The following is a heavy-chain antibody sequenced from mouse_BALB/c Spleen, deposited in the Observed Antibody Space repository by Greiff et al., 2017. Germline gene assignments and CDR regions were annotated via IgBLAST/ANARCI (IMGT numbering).Heavy chain of an antibody. D-gene: IGHD2-4*01. CDR2: INPYNGDT. CDR3: ARDMRYDYDNYFDY. Sequence: VQLKQSGPELVKPGASVKISCKASGYSFTGYFMNWVMQSHGKSLEWIGRINPYNGDTFYNQKFKGKATLTVDKSSSTAHMELRSLASEDSAVYYCARDMRYDYDNYFDYWGQGTTLTVSS. J-gene: IGHJ2*01. CDR1: GYSFTGYF. V-gene: IGHV1-20*02.